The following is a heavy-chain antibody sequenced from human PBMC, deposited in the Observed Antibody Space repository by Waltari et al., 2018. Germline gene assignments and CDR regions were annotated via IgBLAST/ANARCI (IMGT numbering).Heavy chain of an antibody. CDR1: GGSFSGYY. J-gene: IGHJ4*02. V-gene: IGHV4-34*01. CDR2: INHSGST. D-gene: IGHD2-8*02. CDR3: ARGRGGYCTGGVCSGYFDY. Sequence: QVQLQQWGAGLLKPSETLSLTCAVYGGSFSGYYWSWIRQPPGKGLEWIGEINHSGSTNYNPSLKSRVTISVDTSKNQFSLKLSSVTAADTAVYYCARGRGGYCTGGVCSGYFDYWGQGTLVTVSS.